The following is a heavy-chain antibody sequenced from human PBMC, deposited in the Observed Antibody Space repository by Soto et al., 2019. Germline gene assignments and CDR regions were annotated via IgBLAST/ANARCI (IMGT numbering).Heavy chain of an antibody. J-gene: IGHJ4*02. CDR1: GYTFTGYY. V-gene: IGHV1-2*02. CDR2: INPDNGAA. Sequence: GASVKVSCKVSGYTFTGYYLHWARQAPGQGLEWMGWINPDNGAANDAQQFQGRVTTTRDTSITTVYLELSSLRSDDTAVYFCASGEDYRGLFDDLDYWGQGALVTGSS. CDR3: ASGEDYRGLFDDLDY. D-gene: IGHD3-16*01.